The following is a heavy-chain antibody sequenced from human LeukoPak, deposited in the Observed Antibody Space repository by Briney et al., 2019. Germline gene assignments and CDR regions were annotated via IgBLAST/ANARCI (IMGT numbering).Heavy chain of an antibody. Sequence: SETLSLTCTVSGYSIGSGYYWDWNRQPPGQGLEWIGSIYYSGSTYDNPSLKSRVTISLDTSKNQFSLKLSSVTASDTAVYYCARHRLYDSTGYYYDFDYWGQGTLVTVSS. V-gene: IGHV4-38-2*02. CDR3: ARHRLYDSTGYYYDFDY. J-gene: IGHJ4*02. CDR1: GYSIGSGYY. CDR2: IYYSGST. D-gene: IGHD3-22*01.